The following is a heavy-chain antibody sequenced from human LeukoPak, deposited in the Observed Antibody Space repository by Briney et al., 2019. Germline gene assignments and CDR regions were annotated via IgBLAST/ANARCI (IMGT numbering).Heavy chain of an antibody. D-gene: IGHD2-2*01. Sequence: SETLSLTCTVSGGSISSYYWSWIRQPPGKGLEWIGYIYTSGSTNYNPSLKSRVTISVDTSKNQFSLKLSSVTAADTAVYYCARRNLRYCSSTSCYDSDWFDPWGQGTLVTVSP. V-gene: IGHV4-4*09. CDR2: IYTSGST. CDR3: ARRNLRYCSSTSCYDSDWFDP. CDR1: GGSISSYY. J-gene: IGHJ5*02.